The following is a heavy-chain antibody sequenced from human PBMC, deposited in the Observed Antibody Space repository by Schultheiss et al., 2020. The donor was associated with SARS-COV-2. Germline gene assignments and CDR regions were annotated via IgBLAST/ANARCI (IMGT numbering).Heavy chain of an antibody. Sequence: SQTLSLTCTVSGGSISDYYWSWIRQPAGKGLEWIGRIYPSGSTNYNPSLKSRVTISVDTSKNQFSLKLSSVTAADTAVYYCARGNDILTGYSDPRGLYYYYYGMDVWGQGTTVTVSS. CDR3: ARGNDILTGYSDPRGLYYYYYGMDV. CDR1: GGSISDYY. D-gene: IGHD3-9*01. CDR2: IYPSGST. V-gene: IGHV4-4*07. J-gene: IGHJ6*02.